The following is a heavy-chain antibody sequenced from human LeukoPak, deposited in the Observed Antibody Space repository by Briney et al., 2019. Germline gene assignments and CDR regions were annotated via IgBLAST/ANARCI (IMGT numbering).Heavy chain of an antibody. Sequence: ASVKVSCKASGYTFTSHGISWVRQAPGQGLEWMGWISAYNGNTNYAQKLQGRVTMTTDTSTSTAYMELRSLRSDDTAVYYCARDIVVVPAAIGAWFDPWGQGTLVTVSS. CDR2: ISAYNGNT. J-gene: IGHJ5*02. CDR3: ARDIVVVPAAIGAWFDP. CDR1: GYTFTSHG. V-gene: IGHV1-18*01. D-gene: IGHD2-2*02.